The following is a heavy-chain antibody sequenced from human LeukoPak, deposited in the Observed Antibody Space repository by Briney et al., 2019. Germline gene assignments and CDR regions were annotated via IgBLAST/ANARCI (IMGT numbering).Heavy chain of an antibody. Sequence: GGSLRLSCAASGSTFSSYAMSWVRQAPGKGLEWVSAISGSGGSTYYADSVKGRFTISRDNSKNTLYLQMNSLRAEDTAVYYCAKGQSQITMIVVVIPPDFDYWGQGTLVTVSS. J-gene: IGHJ4*02. CDR2: ISGSGGST. V-gene: IGHV3-23*01. CDR1: GSTFSSYA. D-gene: IGHD3-22*01. CDR3: AKGQSQITMIVVVIPPDFDY.